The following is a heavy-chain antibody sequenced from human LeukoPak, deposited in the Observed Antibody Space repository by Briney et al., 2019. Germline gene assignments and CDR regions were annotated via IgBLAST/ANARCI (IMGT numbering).Heavy chain of an antibody. CDR2: IYYSGST. Sequence: SETLSLTCTVSGGSISSGDYYWSWIRQPPGKGLEWIGYIYYSGSTYYNPSLKSRVTISVDTSKNQFSLKLSSVTAAGTAVYYCARVGGYSYGYDYWGQGTLVTVSS. V-gene: IGHV4-30-4*01. CDR1: GGSISSGDYY. CDR3: ARVGGYSYGYDY. J-gene: IGHJ4*02. D-gene: IGHD5-18*01.